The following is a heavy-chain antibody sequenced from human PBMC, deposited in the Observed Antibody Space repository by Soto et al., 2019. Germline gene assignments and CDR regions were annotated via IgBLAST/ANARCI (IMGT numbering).Heavy chain of an antibody. D-gene: IGHD3-10*01. CDR3: ARAVWFGEPGEDYYYGMDV. CDR2: INHSGST. V-gene: IGHV4-34*01. J-gene: IGHJ6*02. CDR1: GGSFCGYY. Sequence: SETLSLTCAVYGGSFCGYYWSWIRQPPGKGLEWIGEINHSGSTNYNPSLKSRVTISVDTSKNQFSLKLSSVTAADTAVYYCARAVWFGEPGEDYYYGMDVWGQGTTVTVSS.